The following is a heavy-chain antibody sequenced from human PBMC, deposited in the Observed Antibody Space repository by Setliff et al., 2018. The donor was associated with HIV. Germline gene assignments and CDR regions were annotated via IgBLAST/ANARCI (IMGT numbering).Heavy chain of an antibody. CDR3: AREIVTLYTGGHYLYGIDV. V-gene: IGHV3-23*05. CDR2: VSNTGRRT. D-gene: IGHD3-22*01. Sequence: PGGSLRLSCAASTFSVSEYAMSWVRQAPGKGLEWVSAVSNTGRRTFYADSVKGRFTVSRDNSKNTLYRQMNSLRPEDTAVYYCAREIVTLYTGGHYLYGIDVWGQGTAVTVSS. CDR1: TFSVSEYA. J-gene: IGHJ6*02.